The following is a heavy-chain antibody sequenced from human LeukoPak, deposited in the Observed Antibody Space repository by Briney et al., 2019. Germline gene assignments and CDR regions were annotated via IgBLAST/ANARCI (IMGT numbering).Heavy chain of an antibody. Sequence: SETLSLTCAVYGGSFSGYYWSWIRQPPGKGLEWIGEINHSGSTNYNPSLKSRVTISVDTSKNQFSLKLSSVTAADTAVYYCARRSMSSGWYRPPHFDYWGQGTLVTVSS. CDR1: GGSFSGYY. CDR3: ARRSMSSGWYRPPHFDY. CDR2: INHSGST. V-gene: IGHV4-34*01. D-gene: IGHD6-19*01. J-gene: IGHJ4*02.